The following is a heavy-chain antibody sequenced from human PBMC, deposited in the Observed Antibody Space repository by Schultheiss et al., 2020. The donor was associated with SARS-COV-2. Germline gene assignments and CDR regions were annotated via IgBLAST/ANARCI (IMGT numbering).Heavy chain of an antibody. CDR1: GGTFSSYA. Sequence: SVKVSCKASGGTFSSYAISWVRQAPGQGLEWMGRIIPILGIANYAQKFQGRVTITADKSTSTAYMELSSLRSEDTAVYYCTTAPLPSYYDYVWGSYREYYFDYWGQGTLVTVSS. V-gene: IGHV1-69*04. J-gene: IGHJ4*02. CDR2: IIPILGIA. D-gene: IGHD3-16*02. CDR3: TTAPLPSYYDYVWGSYREYYFDY.